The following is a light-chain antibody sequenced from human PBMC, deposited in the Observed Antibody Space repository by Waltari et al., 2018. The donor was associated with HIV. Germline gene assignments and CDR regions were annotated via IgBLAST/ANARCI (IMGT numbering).Light chain of an antibody. V-gene: IGKV3-15*01. CDR1: QNVGAN. Sequence: EVVMTQSPDTLSLSPGERGTLSCRASQNVGANLAWYQVSPGQAPSLLIYGATTRTTGFPARFSASGSGTEFTLTISSLQSEDFAIYYCQQYNDLPQTFGQGTRVDMK. J-gene: IGKJ1*01. CDR3: QQYNDLPQT. CDR2: GAT.